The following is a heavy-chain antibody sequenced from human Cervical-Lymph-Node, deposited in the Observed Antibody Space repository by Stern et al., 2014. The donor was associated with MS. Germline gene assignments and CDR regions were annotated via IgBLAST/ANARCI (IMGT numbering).Heavy chain of an antibody. J-gene: IGHJ4*02. D-gene: IGHD3-16*02. V-gene: IGHV4-59*01. Sequence: QVQLQESGPGLVKPSETLSLMCSVSSGFIGNNYWSWIRQPPGKGLEWIGHLYYSGGTYYNPSLKSRVTISLDTSKTQLSLRLSSVTAADTAVYYCARAGPYDYIWGNFRHRAFYFDSWGQGALVTVSS. CDR2: LYYSGGT. CDR1: SGFIGNNY. CDR3: ARAGPYDYIWGNFRHRAFYFDS.